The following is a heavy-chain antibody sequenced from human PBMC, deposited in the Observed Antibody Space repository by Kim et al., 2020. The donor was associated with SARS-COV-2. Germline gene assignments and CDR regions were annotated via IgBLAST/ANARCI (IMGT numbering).Heavy chain of an antibody. CDR2: INHSGST. V-gene: IGHV4-34*01. Sequence: SETLSLTCAVYGGSFSGYYWSWIRQPPGKGLEWIGEINHSGSTNYNPSLKSRVTISVDTSKNQFSLKLSSVTAADTAVYYCAREEYDFWSGYYYGFNWFDPWGQGTLVTVSS. CDR1: GGSFSGYY. J-gene: IGHJ5*02. D-gene: IGHD3-3*01. CDR3: AREEYDFWSGYYYGFNWFDP.